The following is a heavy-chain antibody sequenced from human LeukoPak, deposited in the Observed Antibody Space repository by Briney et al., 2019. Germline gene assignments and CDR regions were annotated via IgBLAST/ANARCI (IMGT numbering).Heavy chain of an antibody. CDR3: ARGSFSRWTTQSYFDY. D-gene: IGHD4-23*01. J-gene: IGHJ4*02. CDR1: GYTFTNYD. CDR2: MTPNSGNT. Sequence: ASVKVSCKASGYTFTNYDIYWLRQAPGQGPEWMGWMTPNSGNTGSAQRFQGRVTMTRNTFMSSAYMELSSLRPEDTAVYYCARGSFSRWTTQSYFDYWGQGTLVTVSS. V-gene: IGHV1-8*01.